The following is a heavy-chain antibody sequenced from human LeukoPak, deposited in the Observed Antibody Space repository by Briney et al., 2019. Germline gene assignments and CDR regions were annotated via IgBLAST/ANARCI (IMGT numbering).Heavy chain of an antibody. CDR3: ARVPETAYYYDSSGYEFDY. CDR1: GGTFSSYA. D-gene: IGHD3-22*01. Sequence: GASVKVSCKASGGTFSSYAISGVRQAPGQGLEWMGRIIPIFGIANYAQKFQGRVTITADKSTSTAYMELSSLRSEDTAVYYCARVPETAYYYDSSGYEFDYWGQGTLVTVSS. CDR2: IIPIFGIA. J-gene: IGHJ4*02. V-gene: IGHV1-69*04.